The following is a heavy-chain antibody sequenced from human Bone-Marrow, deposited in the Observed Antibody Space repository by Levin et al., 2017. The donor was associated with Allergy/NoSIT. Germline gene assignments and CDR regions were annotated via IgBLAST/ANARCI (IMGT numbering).Heavy chain of an antibody. V-gene: IGHV4-61*01. CDR3: ARVGSVGYCVDP. D-gene: IGHD5/OR15-5a*01. CDR1: GGSVSSGQYY. Sequence: SETLSLTCTVSGGSVSSGQYYWSWIRQSPGKGLEWIGFVYDSGITNYHPSLKSRATISADTSKYQFSLKLTSVTPADRAMDHCARVGSVGYCVDPWGQGSLVAVSS. J-gene: IGHJ5*02. CDR2: VYDSGIT.